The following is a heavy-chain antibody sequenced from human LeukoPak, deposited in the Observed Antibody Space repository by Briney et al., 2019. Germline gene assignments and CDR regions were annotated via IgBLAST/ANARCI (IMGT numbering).Heavy chain of an antibody. V-gene: IGHV3-30-3*01. CDR3: ASQGGLLWFGELSGGMDV. D-gene: IGHD3-10*01. J-gene: IGHJ6*02. CDR2: ISYGGSNK. CDR1: GFTFSSYA. Sequence: GRSLRLSCAASGFTFSSYAMNWVRQAPGKGLEWVAFISYGGSNKYYADSVKGRFTISRDNSKNTLYLQMNSLRAEDTAVYYCASQGGLLWFGELSGGMDVWGQGTTVTVSS.